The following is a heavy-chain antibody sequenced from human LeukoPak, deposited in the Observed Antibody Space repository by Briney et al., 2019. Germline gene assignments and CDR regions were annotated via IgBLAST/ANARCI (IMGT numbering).Heavy chain of an antibody. V-gene: IGHV3-7*01. CDR3: AREYSAMVIYY. J-gene: IGHJ4*02. D-gene: IGHD5-18*01. CDR1: GFTFSSHW. Sequence: PGGSLRLSCAASGFTFSSHWMNWVRQAPGKGLEWVANIKQDGSEKYYVDSAKGRFTISRDNAKNSLFLQMNSLRAEDTAVYYCAREYSAMVIYYWGQGTLVTVSS. CDR2: IKQDGSEK.